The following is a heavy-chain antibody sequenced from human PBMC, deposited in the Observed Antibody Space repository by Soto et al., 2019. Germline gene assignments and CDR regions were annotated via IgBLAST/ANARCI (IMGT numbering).Heavy chain of an antibody. CDR3: AREVLSGYYNNFDY. J-gene: IGHJ4*02. Sequence: EVQMVESGGGLVQPGGSLRLSCAASGFTFSTYWMHWVRQAPGKGPVWVSRINSDGSSTSYADSVKGRFTISRDNAKNTLYLQMNSLRAEDTAVYCCAREVLSGYYNNFDYWGQGTLVTVSS. D-gene: IGHD3-22*01. CDR2: INSDGSST. CDR1: GFTFSTYW. V-gene: IGHV3-74*01.